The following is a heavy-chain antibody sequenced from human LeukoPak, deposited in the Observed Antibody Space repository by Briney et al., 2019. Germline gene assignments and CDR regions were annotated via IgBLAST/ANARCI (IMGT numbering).Heavy chain of an antibody. V-gene: IGHV3-23*01. J-gene: IGHJ4*02. Sequence: GGSLRLSCAASGFTFSSYAMSWVRQAPGKGLEWVSGISGSGDNTYYADSVKGRFTISRDNSKNTLYVQANSLGTEDTAAYYCAKGSYYDSSGSFYFDYWGQGTLVTVSS. CDR1: GFTFSSYA. D-gene: IGHD3-22*01. CDR3: AKGSYYDSSGSFYFDY. CDR2: ISGSGDNT.